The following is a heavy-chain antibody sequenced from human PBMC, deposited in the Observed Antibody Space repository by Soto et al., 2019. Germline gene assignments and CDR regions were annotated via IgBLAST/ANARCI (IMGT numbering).Heavy chain of an antibody. Sequence: GGSLRLSCAASGFAISEYWMSGVRQAPGEGLEWVANIGQDGYEKHYLDSVRGRFTISRDNARNSLYLYVNSLRADDSAVYYCTRGTDLRFCTGYSCPGIDVWGPGTTVTVSS. CDR1: GFAISEYW. D-gene: IGHD2-8*02. J-gene: IGHJ6*02. CDR2: IGQDGYEK. V-gene: IGHV3-7*03. CDR3: TRGTDLRFCTGYSCPGIDV.